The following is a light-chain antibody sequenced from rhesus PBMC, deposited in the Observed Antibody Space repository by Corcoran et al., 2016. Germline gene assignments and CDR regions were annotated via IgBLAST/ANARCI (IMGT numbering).Light chain of an antibody. V-gene: IGLV3S11*01. J-gene: IGLJ1*01. CDR3: GSWDNSGHYI. CDR2: GNT. Sequence: SSGLTQEPALSVALGHTVRMTCQGDSLKTYYASWYQQTPGQVPVLVIFGNTNRPSGIPGRFSGSWSGNTCSLTITGAQVEDEAVYYCGSWDNSGHYIFGAGTRLTVL. CDR1: SLKTYY.